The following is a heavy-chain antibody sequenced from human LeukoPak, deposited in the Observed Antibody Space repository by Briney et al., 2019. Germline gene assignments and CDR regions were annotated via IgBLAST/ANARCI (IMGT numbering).Heavy chain of an antibody. Sequence: GRSLRLSCAASGFSFDTHGLHWVRQAPGKGLEWVAVIWYDGSKKYYADSVKGRFTISRDNSKKSLFLQMNSLRAEDTALYYCARDVFADSSGGSFDFWGQGTLVTVSS. V-gene: IGHV3-33*01. CDR3: ARDVFADSSGGSFDF. CDR2: IWYDGSKK. J-gene: IGHJ4*02. CDR1: GFSFDTHG. D-gene: IGHD3-16*01.